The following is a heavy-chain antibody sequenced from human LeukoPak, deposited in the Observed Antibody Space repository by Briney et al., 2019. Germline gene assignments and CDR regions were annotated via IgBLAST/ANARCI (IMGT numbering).Heavy chain of an antibody. J-gene: IGHJ4*02. D-gene: IGHD3-10*01. CDR1: GYTLTGYY. CDR2: INPNSGGT. Sequence: ASVKVSCKASGYTLTGYYMHWVRQAPGQGLEWMGWINPNSGGTNYAQKFQGRVTMTRDTSISTAYMELSSLRSEDTAVYYCATGPLYGSGSYKPDYWGQGTLVTVSS. CDR3: ATGPLYGSGSYKPDY. V-gene: IGHV1-2*02.